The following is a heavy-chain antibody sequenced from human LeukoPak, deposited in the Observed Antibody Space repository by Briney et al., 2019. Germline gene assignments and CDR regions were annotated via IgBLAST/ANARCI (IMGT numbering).Heavy chain of an antibody. CDR1: GGSISSGSYY. Sequence: SETLSLTCTVSGGSISSGSYYCGWIRQPPGKGLEWIGSIYYSGSTYYNPSLKSRVTISVDTSKNQFSLKLRSVTAADTAVYSCARLLYAGVTDDGMDVWGQGTTVTVSS. D-gene: IGHD4-23*01. CDR2: IYYSGST. CDR3: ARLLYAGVTDDGMDV. J-gene: IGHJ6*02. V-gene: IGHV4-39*01.